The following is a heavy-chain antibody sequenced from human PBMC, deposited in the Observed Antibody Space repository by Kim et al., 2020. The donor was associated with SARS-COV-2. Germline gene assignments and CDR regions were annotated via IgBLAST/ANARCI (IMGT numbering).Heavy chain of an antibody. CDR2: IYYSGST. J-gene: IGHJ3*02. Sequence: SETLSLTCTVSGGSISSSSYYWGWIRQPPGKGLEWIGSIYYSGSTYYNPSLKSRVTISVDTSKNQFSLKLSSVTAADTAVYYCAFSRGPRGWAFDIWGQGTMVTVSS. D-gene: IGHD3-10*01. CDR3: AFSRGPRGWAFDI. V-gene: IGHV4-39*07. CDR1: GGSISSSSYY.